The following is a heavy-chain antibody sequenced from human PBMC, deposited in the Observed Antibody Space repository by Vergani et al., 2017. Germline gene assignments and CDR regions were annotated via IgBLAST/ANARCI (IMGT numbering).Heavy chain of an antibody. CDR2: IGSSGPYI. Sequence: VQLVESGGGLVKPGGSLRLSCAASGSTFSDFSMSWVRQAPGKGLEWVAFIGSSGPYINYADSVKGRFIISRDNTNNSLFLQLRSLRAEDAAVYYCARDCTSGGYPDNYGMDVWGQGATVTVSS. J-gene: IGHJ6*02. CDR1: GSTFSDFS. V-gene: IGHV3-21*06. CDR3: ARDCTSGGYPDNYGMDV. D-gene: IGHD2-8*01.